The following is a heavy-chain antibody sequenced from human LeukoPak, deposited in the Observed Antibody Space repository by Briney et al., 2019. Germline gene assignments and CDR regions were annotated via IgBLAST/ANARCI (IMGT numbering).Heavy chain of an antibody. D-gene: IGHD6-19*01. CDR2: INHSGST. CDR3: ARVLDSSGWYVDAFDI. V-gene: IGHV4-34*01. Sequence: SETLSLTCAVYGGSFSGYYWSWIRQPPGKGLEWIGEINHSGSTNYNPSLKSRVTISVDTSKNQFSLKLSSVTAADTAVYYCARVLDSSGWYVDAFDIWGQGTMVTVSS. J-gene: IGHJ3*02. CDR1: GGSFSGYY.